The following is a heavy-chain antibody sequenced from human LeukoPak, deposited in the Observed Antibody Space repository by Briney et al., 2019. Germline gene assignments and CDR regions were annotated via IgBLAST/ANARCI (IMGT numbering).Heavy chain of an antibody. J-gene: IGHJ4*02. CDR1: GYTFTGYY. V-gene: IGHV1-2*02. Sequence: ASVRVSCTASGYTFTGYYMHWVRQAPGQGLEWMGWINPNSGGTNYAKKFQGRVTMTRDTSISTAYMELSRLRSDDTAVYYCARNYYCSGYCYYWGQGTLVTVSS. D-gene: IGHD3-22*01. CDR3: ARNYYCSGYCYY. CDR2: INPNSGGT.